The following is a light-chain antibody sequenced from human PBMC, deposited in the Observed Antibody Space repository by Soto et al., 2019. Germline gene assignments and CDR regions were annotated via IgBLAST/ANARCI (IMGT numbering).Light chain of an antibody. Sequence: SVLTQPPSVSAAPGQKVTISCSGSSSNIGSHYVSWYQQLPGTAPKLLIYDDNKRPSGIPDRFSGSKSGTSATLGITGLQTGDEANYFCGTWDSSLSAEVFAGGTKVTVL. CDR1: SSNIGSHY. CDR2: DDN. CDR3: GTWDSSLSAEV. J-gene: IGLJ3*02. V-gene: IGLV1-51*01.